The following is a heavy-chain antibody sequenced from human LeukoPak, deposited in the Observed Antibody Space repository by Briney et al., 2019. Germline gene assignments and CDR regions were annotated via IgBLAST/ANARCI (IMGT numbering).Heavy chain of an antibody. Sequence: SVKVSCKASGGTFSSYAISWVRQAPGQGLEWMGGIIPIFDTTNYAQKFQGRVTLTADESTSTAYMELSSLRSDDTAVYYCARDLGTRDGYNPPNLFDNWGQGTLVTVSS. CDR3: ARDLGTRDGYNPPNLFDN. CDR1: GGTFSSYA. CDR2: IIPIFDTT. D-gene: IGHD5-24*01. V-gene: IGHV1-69*01. J-gene: IGHJ4*02.